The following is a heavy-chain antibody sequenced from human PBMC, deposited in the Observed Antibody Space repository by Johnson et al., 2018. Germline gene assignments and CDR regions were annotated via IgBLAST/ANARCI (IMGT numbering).Heavy chain of an antibody. D-gene: IGHD5-12*01. CDR1: GFTFSSYA. J-gene: IGHJ6*03. CDR2: ISYDGTNK. Sequence: QVQLVQSGGGVVQPGRSLRLSCAASGFTFSSYAMHWVRHAPGKGLEWVAVISYDGTNKYYADSVKGRFTISRDNSKNTLYLQMNSLRAEDTAVYYCARDSGSALDGYYYYMDVWGKGTTVTVSS. V-gene: IGHV3-30-3*01. CDR3: ARDSGSALDGYYYYMDV.